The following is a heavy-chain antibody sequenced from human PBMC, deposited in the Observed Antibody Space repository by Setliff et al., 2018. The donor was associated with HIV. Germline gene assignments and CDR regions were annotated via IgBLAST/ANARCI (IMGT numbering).Heavy chain of an antibody. CDR2: ISSSGTTI. V-gene: IGHV3-11*04. D-gene: IGHD3-22*01. CDR1: GFTFSDYY. CDR3: ARPNYYDSSGSFDY. J-gene: IGHJ4*02. Sequence: KTGGSLRLSCAASGFTFSDYYMNWVRQAPGKGLEWVSYISSSGTTIYYADSVKGRFTISRDNAKNSLYLQMNSLRAEDTAVYYCARPNYYDSSGSFDYWGQGTLVTVSS.